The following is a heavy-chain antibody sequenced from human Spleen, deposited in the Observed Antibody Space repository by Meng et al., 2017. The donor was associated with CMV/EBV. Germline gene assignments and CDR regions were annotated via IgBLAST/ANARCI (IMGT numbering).Heavy chain of an antibody. D-gene: IGHD3-22*01. CDR1: GFTSSTYG. V-gene: IGHV3-23*01. J-gene: IGHJ3*02. Sequence: GGSLRLSCVGSGFTSSTYGTTCVRQAPGKGLEWVSLVSSSGAGTYYADAVKGRFNITRENSKNTLYVQRNSQRSGHTAVYYCAKRRKGGSSGYYYADAFDNWGQGTMVTVSS. CDR2: VSSSGAGT. CDR3: AKRRKGGSSGYYYADAFDN.